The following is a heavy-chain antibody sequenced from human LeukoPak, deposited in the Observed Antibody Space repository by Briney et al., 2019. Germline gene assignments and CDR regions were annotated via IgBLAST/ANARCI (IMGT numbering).Heavy chain of an antibody. CDR2: ISYDGSNK. D-gene: IGHD2-15*01. Sequence: PGRSLRLSCAASGFTFSSYGMHWVRQAPGKGLEWVAVISYDGSNKYYADSVKGRFTISRDNSKNTLYLQMNSLRAEDTAVYCAEGRIEDTGFYYGMDVWGQGTTVTVSS. CDR3: EGRIEDTGFYYGMDV. J-gene: IGHJ6*02. CDR1: GFTFSSYG. V-gene: IGHV3-30*18.